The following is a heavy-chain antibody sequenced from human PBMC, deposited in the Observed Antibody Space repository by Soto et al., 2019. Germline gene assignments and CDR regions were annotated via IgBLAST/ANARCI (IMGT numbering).Heavy chain of an antibody. CDR3: ARPYDSSNSPRFDY. D-gene: IGHD3-22*01. CDR2: ISAYNGNT. CDR1: GYRFTSYG. J-gene: IGHJ4*02. Sequence: QVQQVQSGAEVKKPGASVKVSCKASGYRFTSYGIIWVRQAPGQGLEWMGWISAYNGNTKYAQKFQGRVTMTTDTSTSTAYMELRSLRSDDTAVYYCARPYDSSNSPRFDYWGQGTLVTVSS. V-gene: IGHV1-18*01.